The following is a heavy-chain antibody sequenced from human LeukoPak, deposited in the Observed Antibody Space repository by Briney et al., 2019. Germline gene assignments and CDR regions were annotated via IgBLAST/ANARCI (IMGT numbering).Heavy chain of an antibody. J-gene: IGHJ4*02. Sequence: GASVKVSCKASGYTFTSYYMHWVRQAPGQGLEWMGIINPSGGSRSYAQKFQGRVTMTRDTSTSTVYMELSSLRSEDTAVYYCARGRRVVPADYYFDYWGQGTLVTVSS. CDR2: INPSGGSR. V-gene: IGHV1-46*01. CDR3: ARGRRVVPADYYFDY. D-gene: IGHD2-2*01. CDR1: GYTFTSYY.